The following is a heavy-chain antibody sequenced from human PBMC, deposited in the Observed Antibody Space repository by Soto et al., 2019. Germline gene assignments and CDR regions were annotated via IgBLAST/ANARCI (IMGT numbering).Heavy chain of an antibody. D-gene: IGHD2-15*01. CDR3: ARRGFRGYSHDY. CDR2: IYYSGST. V-gene: IGHV4-39*01. Sequence: QLQLQESGPGLVKPSETLSLTCTVSGGSISSSSYYWGWIRQPPGKGLEWIGSIYYSGSTYYNPSLKSRVTISVDTSKNQFSLKLSSVTAADTAVYYCARRGFRGYSHDYWGQGTLVTVSS. J-gene: IGHJ4*02. CDR1: GGSISSSSYY.